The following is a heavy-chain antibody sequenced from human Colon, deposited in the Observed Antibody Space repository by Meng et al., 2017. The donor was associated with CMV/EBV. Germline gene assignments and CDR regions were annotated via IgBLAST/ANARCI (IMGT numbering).Heavy chain of an antibody. Sequence: YTFTDYALSWVRQAPGQGLEWMGWINTDTGNPTYAQGFTGRFVFSLDTSVSTAYLQISSLKAEDTAVYYCARGGGEIYYGSGTCDYWGQGALVTVSS. J-gene: IGHJ4*02. CDR3: ARGGGEIYYGSGTCDY. CDR1: YTFTDYA. D-gene: IGHD3-10*01. CDR2: INTDTGNP. V-gene: IGHV7-4-1*02.